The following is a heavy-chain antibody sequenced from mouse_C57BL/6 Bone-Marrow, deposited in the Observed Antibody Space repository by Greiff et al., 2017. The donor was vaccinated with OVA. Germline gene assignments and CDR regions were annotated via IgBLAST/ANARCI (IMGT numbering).Heavy chain of an antibody. Sequence: ESGAELARPGASVKLSCKASGYTFTSYGISWVKQRTGQGLEWIGEIYPRSGNTYYNEKFKGKATLTADKSSSTAYMELRSLTSEDSAVYFCARWGYHHDGDYWGQGTTLTVSS. CDR2: IYPRSGNT. V-gene: IGHV1-81*01. CDR1: GYTFTSYG. CDR3: ARWGYHHDGDY. D-gene: IGHD2-4*01. J-gene: IGHJ2*01.